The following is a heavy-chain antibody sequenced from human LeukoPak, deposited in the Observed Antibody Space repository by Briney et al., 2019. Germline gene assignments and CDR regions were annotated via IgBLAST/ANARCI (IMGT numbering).Heavy chain of an antibody. J-gene: IGHJ5*02. CDR2: IIPIFGTA. Sequence: ASVKVSCKASGGTFSSYAISWVRQAPGQGLEWMGGIIPIFGTANYAQKFQGRVTITADESTSTAYMELSSLRSEDTAVYYCARDAAAVPAAIHTNYNWFDPWGQGTLVTVSS. CDR1: GGTFSSYA. D-gene: IGHD2-2*01. V-gene: IGHV1-69*13. CDR3: ARDAAAVPAAIHTNYNWFDP.